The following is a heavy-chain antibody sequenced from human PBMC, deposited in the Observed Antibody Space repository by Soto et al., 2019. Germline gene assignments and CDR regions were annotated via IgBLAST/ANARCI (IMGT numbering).Heavy chain of an antibody. J-gene: IGHJ5*02. V-gene: IGHV3-66*01. CDR3: ARGRYSYGGGMFDP. CDR2: IYSGGST. D-gene: IGHD5-18*01. Sequence: EVQLVESGGGLVQPGGSLRLSCAASGFTVSSNYMSWVRQAPGKGLEWVSVIYSGGSTYYADSVKGRFTISRDNSKNTLYLQMNSLRAEDTAVYYCARGRYSYGGGMFDPWGQGTLVTVSS. CDR1: GFTVSSNY.